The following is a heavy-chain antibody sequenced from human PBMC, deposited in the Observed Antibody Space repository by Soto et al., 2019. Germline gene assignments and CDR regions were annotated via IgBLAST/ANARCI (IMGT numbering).Heavy chain of an antibody. CDR3: ARGSDYYDSNNWFDP. CDR1: GGSISSSNW. Sequence: QVQLQESGPGLVKPSGTLSLTCAVSGGSISSSNWWSWIRQPPGKGLEWIGEIYHSWSTNYNPSLKSRVTISVDKSKNQFSLKLSSVTAADTAVYYCARGSDYYDSNNWFDPWGQGTLVTVSS. V-gene: IGHV4-4*02. J-gene: IGHJ5*02. D-gene: IGHD3-22*01. CDR2: IYHSWST.